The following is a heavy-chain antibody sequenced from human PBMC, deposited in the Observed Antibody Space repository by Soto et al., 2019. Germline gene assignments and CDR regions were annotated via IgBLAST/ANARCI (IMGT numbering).Heavy chain of an antibody. D-gene: IGHD3-16*01. V-gene: IGHV2-5*02. CDR2: VYWDDDK. CDR1: GFSLNTRDVG. Sequence: QITLNESGPALVKPTQTLTLTCTFSGFSLNTRDVGVGWIRQPPGKALEWLGVVYWDDDKTYSPSLKSRLTFNKDTPKNQVVLRMTKMDPVDTATYYCAHCRGGVASICGQGTLVTVSS. J-gene: IGHJ4*02. CDR3: AHCRGGVASI.